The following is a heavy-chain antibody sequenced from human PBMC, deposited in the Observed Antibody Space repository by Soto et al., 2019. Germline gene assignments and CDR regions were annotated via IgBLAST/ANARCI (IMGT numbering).Heavy chain of an antibody. D-gene: IGHD2-21*01. Sequence: GSLRLSCAASGFTFSSYAMHWVRQAPGKGLEWVAVISYDGSNRYYADSVKGRFTISRDNSKNTLYLQMNSLRAEDTAVYYCARVEFCCWPVRPSDAFDFWGQGTMVTVSS. J-gene: IGHJ3*01. V-gene: IGHV3-30-3*01. CDR1: GFTFSSYA. CDR3: ARVEFCCWPVRPSDAFDF. CDR2: ISYDGSNR.